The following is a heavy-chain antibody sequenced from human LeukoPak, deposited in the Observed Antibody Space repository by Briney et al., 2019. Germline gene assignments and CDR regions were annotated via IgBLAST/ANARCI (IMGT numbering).Heavy chain of an antibody. CDR1: GGSFSGYY. CDR2: INHSGST. Sequence: SETLSLTCAVYGGSFSGYYWSWIRQPPGKGLEWIGEINHSGSTNYNPSLKSRVTMAVDTSKNQFSLKVSSVTAADTAVYYCARAGNNWSFDYWGQGTLVTVSS. CDR3: ARAGNNWSFDY. D-gene: IGHD1-1*01. V-gene: IGHV4-34*01. J-gene: IGHJ4*02.